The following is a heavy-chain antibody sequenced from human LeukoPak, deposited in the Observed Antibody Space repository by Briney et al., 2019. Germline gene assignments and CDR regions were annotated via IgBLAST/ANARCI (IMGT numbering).Heavy chain of an antibody. CDR3: ARAGGTAGSNWYFDL. V-gene: IGHV3-74*01. Sequence: GGSLRLSCAASGFTVSSNYMSWVRQAPGKGLVWVSRINSDGSSTSYADSVKGRFTISRDNAKNTLYLQMNSLRAEDTAEYYCARAGGTAGSNWYFDLWGRGTLVTVSS. D-gene: IGHD6-13*01. J-gene: IGHJ2*01. CDR2: INSDGSST. CDR1: GFTVSSNY.